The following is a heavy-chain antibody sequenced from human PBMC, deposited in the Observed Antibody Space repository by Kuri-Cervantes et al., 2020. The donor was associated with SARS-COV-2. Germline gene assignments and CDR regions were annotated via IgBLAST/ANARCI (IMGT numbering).Heavy chain of an antibody. D-gene: IGHD3-16*02. CDR1: GGSIGSSHY. V-gene: IGHV4-39*01. Sequence: SETLSLTCTVSGGSIGSSHYWGWIRQPPGKGLEWIGSIYYSGSTYYNSSPKSRVTISVDTSKNQFSLKLSSVTAADTAVYYCARLSPPKDAFDIWGQGTMVTVSS. CDR2: IYYSGST. J-gene: IGHJ3*02. CDR3: ARLSPPKDAFDI.